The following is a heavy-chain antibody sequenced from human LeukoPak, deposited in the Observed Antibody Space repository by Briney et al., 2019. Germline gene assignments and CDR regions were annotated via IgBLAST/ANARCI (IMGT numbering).Heavy chain of an antibody. V-gene: IGHV3-21*05. CDR2: ISAGSDYI. CDR3: ARWGLGPSFDY. J-gene: IGHJ4*02. Sequence: GGSLRLSCAASGFSFTGYSMTWVRQAPGRGLEWISYISAGSDYIFCADSVKGRFTISRDNAKKSVSLQMNSLRADDTAVYFCARWGLGPSFDYWGQGHLVTVSS. D-gene: IGHD1-26*01. CDR1: GFSFTGYS.